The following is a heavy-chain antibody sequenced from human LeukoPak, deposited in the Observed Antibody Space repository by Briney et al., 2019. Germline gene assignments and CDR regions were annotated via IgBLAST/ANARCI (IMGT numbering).Heavy chain of an antibody. D-gene: IGHD6-19*01. CDR1: GGSFSGYY. CDR3: ARVGSGWGEIDY. V-gene: IGHV4-34*01. J-gene: IGHJ4*02. CDR2: INHSGST. Sequence: PSETLSLTCAVYGGSFSGYYWSWIRQPPGKGLEWIGEINHSGSTNYNPSLKSRVTISVDTSKNQFSLNLSSVTAADTAVYYCARVGSGWGEIDYWGQGTLVTVSS.